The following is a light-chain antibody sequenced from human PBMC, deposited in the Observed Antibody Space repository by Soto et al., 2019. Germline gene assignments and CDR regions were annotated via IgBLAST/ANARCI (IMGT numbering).Light chain of an antibody. CDR3: QQYNNWPPAWT. J-gene: IGKJ1*01. CDR2: GAS. CDR1: QSVSSS. V-gene: IGKV3-15*01. Sequence: IVLTQSPGTLSLSPGERATVSCRASQSVSSSYLAWYQQKPGQAPRLLIYGASTRATGIPARFSGSGSGTEFTLTISSLQSEDFAVYYCQQYNNWPPAWTFGQGTKVDIK.